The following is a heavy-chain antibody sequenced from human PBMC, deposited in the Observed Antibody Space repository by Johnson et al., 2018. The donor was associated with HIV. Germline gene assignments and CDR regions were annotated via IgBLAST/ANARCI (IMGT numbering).Heavy chain of an antibody. J-gene: IGHJ3*02. V-gene: IGHV3-30-3*01. CDR2: ISYDGSTK. D-gene: IGHD6-19*01. CDR3: ARAGAVGFDAFDI. Sequence: QVQLVESGGGVVQAGRSLRLSCAASGITFSDYAMHWVRQAPGKGLEWVAVISYDGSTKYYADSVKGRFTISRDNSKNTLYLQMNSLRAEDTAVYYCARAGAVGFDAFDIWGQGTMVTVSS. CDR1: GITFSDYA.